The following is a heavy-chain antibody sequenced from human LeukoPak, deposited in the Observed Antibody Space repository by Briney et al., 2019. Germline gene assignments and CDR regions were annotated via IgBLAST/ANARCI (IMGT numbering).Heavy chain of an antibody. V-gene: IGHV3-30-3*01. Sequence: GGSLRLSCAASGFTFSSYAMHWVRQAPGKGLEWVAVISYDGSNKYYADSVKGRSTISRDNSKNTLYLQMTSLRAEDTAVYYCASSYSSSSPFDYWGQGTLVTVSS. D-gene: IGHD6-6*01. CDR1: GFTFSSYA. CDR2: ISYDGSNK. J-gene: IGHJ4*02. CDR3: ASSYSSSSPFDY.